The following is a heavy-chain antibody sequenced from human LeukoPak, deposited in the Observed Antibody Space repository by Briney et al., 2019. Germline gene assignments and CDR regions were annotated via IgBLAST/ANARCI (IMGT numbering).Heavy chain of an antibody. CDR3: ARRAPEIYRFDY. D-gene: IGHD4-11*01. J-gene: IGHJ4*02. CDR2: IYYSGST. CDR1: GFTFSDYY. Sequence: LRLSCAASGFTFSDYYMSWIRQAPGEGVEWIGYIYYSGSTYYNPSLKSRVTISVDTSKNQFSLKLSSVTAADTAVYYCARRAPEIYRFDYWGQGTLVTVSS. V-gene: IGHV4-30-4*08.